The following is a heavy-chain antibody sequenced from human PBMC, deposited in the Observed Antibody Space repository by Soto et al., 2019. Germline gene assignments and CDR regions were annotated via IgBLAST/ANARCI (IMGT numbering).Heavy chain of an antibody. Sequence: QVQLVQSGAEVKKPGASVKVSCKASGYTFTSYDINWVRQATGQGLEWMGWMNPNSANTGYAQTFQGRVTMTRNTAVSPADMELSSLRSEDTAIYYCARGGRRGWPHFDYWGQGTLVTVSS. D-gene: IGHD3-10*01. J-gene: IGHJ4*02. CDR3: ARGGRRGWPHFDY. V-gene: IGHV1-8*01. CDR2: MNPNSANT. CDR1: GYTFTSYD.